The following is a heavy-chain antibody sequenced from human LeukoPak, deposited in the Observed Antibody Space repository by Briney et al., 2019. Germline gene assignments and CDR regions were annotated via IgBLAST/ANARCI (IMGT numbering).Heavy chain of an antibody. CDR2: ISAYNGNT. D-gene: IGHD6-19*01. Sequence: ASVKVSCKASGYTFTGYGISWVRQAPGQGLEWMGWISAYNGNTNYAQKLQGRVTMTTDTSTSTAYMELRSLRSDDTAVYYCARAAVADYYFDFWGQGTLVTVSS. V-gene: IGHV1-18*01. CDR1: GYTFTGYG. J-gene: IGHJ4*02. CDR3: ARAAVADYYFDF.